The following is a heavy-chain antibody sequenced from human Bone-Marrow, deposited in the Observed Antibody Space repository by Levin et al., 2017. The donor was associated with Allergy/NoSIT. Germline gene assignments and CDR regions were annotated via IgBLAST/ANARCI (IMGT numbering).Heavy chain of an antibody. CDR2: TSFAGTNE. D-gene: IGHD1-1*01. J-gene: IGHJ6*02. Sequence: GESLKISCAASGFNFRSYAMHWVRQAPGKGLEWVAFTSFAGTNEYYADSVRGRFTISRDNSRNTLYLQMNSLRPQDTAVYCCARDQYGGTSGRYYYQYGMDVWGQGTTVTVSS. V-gene: IGHV3-30*04. CDR1: GFNFRSYA. CDR3: ARDQYGGTSGRYYYQYGMDV.